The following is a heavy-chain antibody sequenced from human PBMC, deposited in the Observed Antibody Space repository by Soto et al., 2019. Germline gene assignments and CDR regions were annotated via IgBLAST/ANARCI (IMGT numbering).Heavy chain of an antibody. V-gene: IGHV4-59*01. CDR1: GGSISSYY. CDR3: ARDLLVVPAPSGVYYYYYGMDV. Sequence: QVQLQESGPGLVKPSETLSLTCTVSGGSISSYYWSWIRQPPGKGLEWIGYIYYSGSTNYNPSLKSRVTISVDTSKNQFSLKLSSVTAADTAVYYCARDLLVVPAPSGVYYYYYGMDVWGQGTTVTVSS. D-gene: IGHD2-2*01. J-gene: IGHJ6*02. CDR2: IYYSGST.